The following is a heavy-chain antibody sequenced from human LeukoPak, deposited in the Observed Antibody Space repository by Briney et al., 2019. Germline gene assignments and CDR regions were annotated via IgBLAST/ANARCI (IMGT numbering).Heavy chain of an antibody. CDR3: ARVHRLSWGELSAPWAMDV. CDR1: GFTFSSYW. V-gene: IGHV3-7*01. J-gene: IGHJ6*02. D-gene: IGHD3-16*02. CDR2: IKQDGSEK. Sequence: SGGSLRLSGAASGFTFSSYWRNWLRQAPGKGLEWVANIKQDGSEKHYVDSVEGRFTISRDTAKNSLFLQMNRLRAEDTAVYYCARVHRLSWGELSAPWAMDVWGPGTTVTVSS.